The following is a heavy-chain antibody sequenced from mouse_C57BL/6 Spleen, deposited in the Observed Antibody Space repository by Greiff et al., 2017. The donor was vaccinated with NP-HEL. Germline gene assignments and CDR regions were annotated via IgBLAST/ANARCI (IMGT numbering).Heavy chain of an antibody. J-gene: IGHJ3*01. CDR2: IDPENGDT. CDR1: GFNIKDDY. CDR3: AREDYYGSSPAWFAY. Sequence: VQLQQSGAELVRPGASVKLSCTASGFNIKDDYMHWVKQRPEQGLEWIGWIDPENGDTEYASKFQGKATITADTSSNTAYLQLSSLTSEDSAVYYCAREDYYGSSPAWFAYWGQGTLVTVSA. D-gene: IGHD1-1*01. V-gene: IGHV14-4*01.